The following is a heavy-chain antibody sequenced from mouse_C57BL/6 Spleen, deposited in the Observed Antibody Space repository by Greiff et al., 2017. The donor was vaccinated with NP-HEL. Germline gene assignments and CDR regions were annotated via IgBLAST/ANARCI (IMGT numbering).Heavy chain of an antibody. V-gene: IGHV1-66*01. D-gene: IGHD1-1*01. CDR2: IYPGSGNT. Sequence: VQLQESGPELVKPGASVKISCKASGYSFTSYYIHWVKQRPGQGLEWIGWIYPGSGNTKYNEKFKGKATMTADTSSSTAYMQLSSLTSDDSAVYYCARPFYYGSSYAMDYWGQGTSVTVSS. CDR3: ARPFYYGSSYAMDY. J-gene: IGHJ4*01. CDR1: GYSFTSYY.